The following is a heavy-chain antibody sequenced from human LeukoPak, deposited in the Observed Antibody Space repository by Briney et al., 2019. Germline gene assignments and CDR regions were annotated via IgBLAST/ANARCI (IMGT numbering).Heavy chain of an antibody. CDR1: GGTFISYA. CDR3: ARSGYSAGGDYYYYMDV. Sequence: ASVKVSCKASGGTFISYAISWVRQAPGQGLEWMGGIIPIFGTANYVQKFQGRVTITTDESTSTAYMELSSLRSEDTAVYYCARSGYSAGGDYYYYMDVWGKGTTVTVSS. D-gene: IGHD3-22*01. J-gene: IGHJ6*03. V-gene: IGHV1-69*05. CDR2: IIPIFGTA.